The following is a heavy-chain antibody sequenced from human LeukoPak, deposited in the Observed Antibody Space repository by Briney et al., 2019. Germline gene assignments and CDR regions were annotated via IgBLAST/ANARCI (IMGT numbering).Heavy chain of an antibody. V-gene: IGHV3-23*01. CDR2: IGSNSVPT. CDR1: GVTFSSYS. CDR3: AIESATDAYFDY. D-gene: IGHD4-11*01. Sequence: PGGSLRLSCAASGVTFSSYSMNWVRQAPGKGLEWVSGIGSNSVPTVYADSVKGRFTISRDNSKSMLYLQMDSLRVEDTAVYYCAIESATDAYFDYWGQGTLVTVSS. J-gene: IGHJ4*02.